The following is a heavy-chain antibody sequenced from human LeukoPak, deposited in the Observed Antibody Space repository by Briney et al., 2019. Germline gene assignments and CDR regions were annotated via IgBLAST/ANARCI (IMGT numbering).Heavy chain of an antibody. CDR3: ASSRITMVRGGGGRIDY. CDR2: IYTSGST. V-gene: IGHV4-4*07. CDR1: GGSISNYH. J-gene: IGHJ4*02. Sequence: SETLSLTCTVSGGSISNYHWSRIRQPAGKGLEWIGRIYTSGSTNYNPSLKSRVTISVDKSKNQFSLKLSSVTAADTAVYYCASSRITMVRGGGGRIDYWGQGTLVTVSS. D-gene: IGHD3-10*01.